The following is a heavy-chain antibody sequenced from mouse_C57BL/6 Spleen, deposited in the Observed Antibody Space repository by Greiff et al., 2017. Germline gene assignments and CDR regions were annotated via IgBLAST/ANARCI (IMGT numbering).Heavy chain of an antibody. D-gene: IGHD1-1*01. CDR2: IDPETGGT. J-gene: IGHJ1*03. Sequence: VKLQQSGAELVRPGASVTLSCKASGYTFTDYEMHWVKQTPVHGLEWIGAIDPETGGTAYNQKFKGKAILTADKSSSTAYMELRSLTSEDSAVYYCTSYYGSSYGWYFDVWGTGTTVTVSS. V-gene: IGHV1-15*01. CDR3: TSYYGSSYGWYFDV. CDR1: GYTFTDYE.